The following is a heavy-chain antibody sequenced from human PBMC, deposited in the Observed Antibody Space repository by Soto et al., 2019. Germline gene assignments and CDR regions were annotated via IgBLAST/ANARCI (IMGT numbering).Heavy chain of an antibody. Sequence: QVQFVQSGAEVKKPGASVKVSCKTPGYTFTRCNIHWVRQAPGQRLEWMGWINVGNGNTRYSQKFQGRLTLTRDTTGNTAYLELNSLISEDTAVYYCVTPQDYDGCLDSWGQGTLVTVSS. J-gene: IGHJ4*02. CDR2: INVGNGNT. CDR3: VTPQDYDGCLDS. D-gene: IGHD3-22*01. V-gene: IGHV1-3*01. CDR1: GYTFTRCN.